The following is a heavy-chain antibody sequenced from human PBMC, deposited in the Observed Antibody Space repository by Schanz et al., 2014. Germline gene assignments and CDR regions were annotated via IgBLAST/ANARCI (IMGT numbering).Heavy chain of an antibody. J-gene: IGHJ5*02. V-gene: IGHV3-15*01. CDR3: ATGQLWSEGGFDL. Sequence: EAQLVESGGGLVKPGGSLRLSCATSGLTFTSAWMSWVRQAPGKGLEWVGRIKSKFDGATTDYVAPVRGRFSISRDDSTNTLYLQMSSLKMEDTAVYYCATGQLWSEGGFDLWGQGALVTVSS. D-gene: IGHD3-10*01. CDR1: GLTFTSAW. CDR2: IKSKFDGATT.